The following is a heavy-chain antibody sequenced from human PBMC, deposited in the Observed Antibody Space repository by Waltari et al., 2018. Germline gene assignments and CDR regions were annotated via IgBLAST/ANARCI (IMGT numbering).Heavy chain of an antibody. J-gene: IGHJ4*02. CDR1: GGSFSGYY. Sequence: QVQLQQWGAGLLKPSETLSLTCAVYGGSFSGYYWSWIRQPPGKGLEWIGEINHSGSTNYNPSLNSRVTISVDTSKNQFSLKLSSVTAADTAVYYCARGRPSYYDILTGYYTRFDYWGQGTLVTVSS. D-gene: IGHD3-9*01. CDR2: INHSGST. CDR3: ARGRPSYYDILTGYYTRFDY. V-gene: IGHV4-34*01.